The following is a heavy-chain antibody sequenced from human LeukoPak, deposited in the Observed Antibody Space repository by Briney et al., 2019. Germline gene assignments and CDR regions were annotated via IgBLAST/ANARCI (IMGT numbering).Heavy chain of an antibody. CDR3: ARGNYDILTGYYNIYYYMDV. V-gene: IGHV4-38-2*02. Sequence: SETLSLTCTVSGYSISSGYYWGWIRQPPGKGLEWIGSIYHSGSTNYNPSLKSRVTISVDTSKNQFSLKLSSVTAADTAVYYCARGNYDILTGYYNIYYYMDVWGKGTTVTISS. D-gene: IGHD3-9*01. J-gene: IGHJ6*03. CDR1: GYSISSGYY. CDR2: IYHSGST.